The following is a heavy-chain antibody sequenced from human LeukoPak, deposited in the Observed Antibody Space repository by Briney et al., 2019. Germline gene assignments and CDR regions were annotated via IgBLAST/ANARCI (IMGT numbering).Heavy chain of an antibody. CDR3: TRGSGRNWFDP. D-gene: IGHD3-10*01. CDR2: ISGSGGST. CDR1: GFTFSSYA. V-gene: IGHV3-23*01. Sequence: GGSLRLSCAASGFTFSSYAMSWVRQAPGKGLEWVSAISGSGGSTCYADSVKGRFTISRDNSKNTLYLQMNSLRAEDTAVYYRTRGSGRNWFDPWGQGTLVTVSS. J-gene: IGHJ5*02.